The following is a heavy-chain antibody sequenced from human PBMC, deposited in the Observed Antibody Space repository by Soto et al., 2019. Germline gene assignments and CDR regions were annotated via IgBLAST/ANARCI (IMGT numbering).Heavy chain of an antibody. CDR3: AKDYVLEWLRFYYGMDV. CDR1: GFTFSTYG. Sequence: HVQLVESGGGVVQPGRSLRLSCGASGFTFSTYGMHWVRQAPGKGLEWVAVISYDGGNKNYADSVKGRFTISRDNSKNTLYLQMNSLRAEVTAVYYCAKDYVLEWLRFYYGMDVWGQGTTVTVSS. D-gene: IGHD3-3*01. J-gene: IGHJ6*02. V-gene: IGHV3-30*18. CDR2: ISYDGGNK.